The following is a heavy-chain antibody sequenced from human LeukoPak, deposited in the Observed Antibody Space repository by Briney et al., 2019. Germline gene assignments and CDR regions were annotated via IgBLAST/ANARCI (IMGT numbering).Heavy chain of an antibody. J-gene: IGHJ5*02. D-gene: IGHD5-18*01. Sequence: GASVKVSCKASGYTFTSYAMHWVRQAPGQRLEWMGWINAGNGNTKYSQKFQGRVTITRDTSASTAYMELSSLRSEDTAVYYCARDGEYSYGSGEVWFDPWGQGTLVTVSS. V-gene: IGHV1-3*01. CDR3: ARDGEYSYGSGEVWFDP. CDR2: INAGNGNT. CDR1: GYTFTSYA.